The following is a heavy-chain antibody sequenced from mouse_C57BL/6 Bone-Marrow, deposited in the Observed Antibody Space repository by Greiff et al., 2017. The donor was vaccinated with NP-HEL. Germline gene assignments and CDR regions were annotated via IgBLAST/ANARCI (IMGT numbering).Heavy chain of an antibody. CDR3: AREGELGLFGY. D-gene: IGHD4-1*01. CDR2: INYDGSST. J-gene: IGHJ2*01. Sequence: EVMLVESEGGLVQPGSSMKLSCTASGFTFSDYYMAWVRQVPEKGLEWVANINYDGSSTYYLDSLKSRFIISRDNAKNILYLQMSSLKSEDTATYYCAREGELGLFGYWGQGTTLTVSS. CDR1: GFTFSDYY. V-gene: IGHV5-16*01.